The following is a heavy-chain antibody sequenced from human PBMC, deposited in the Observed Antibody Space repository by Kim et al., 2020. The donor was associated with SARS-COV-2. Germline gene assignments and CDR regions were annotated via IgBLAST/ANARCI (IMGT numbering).Heavy chain of an antibody. CDR2: INTNTGNP. Sequence: ASVKVSCKASGYTFNSYAMNWVRQAPGQGLEWMGWINTNTGNPTYAQGSTGRFVFSLDTSVSTAYLQISSLKAEDTAVYYCARSSFIAAAAIDYWGQGTLVTVSS. CDR3: ARSSFIAAAAIDY. J-gene: IGHJ4*02. D-gene: IGHD6-13*01. V-gene: IGHV7-4-1*02. CDR1: GYTFNSYA.